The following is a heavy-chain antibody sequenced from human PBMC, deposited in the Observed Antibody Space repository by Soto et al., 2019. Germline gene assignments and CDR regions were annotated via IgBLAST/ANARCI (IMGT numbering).Heavy chain of an antibody. J-gene: IGHJ3*02. D-gene: IGHD2-15*01. CDR1: GGTYSSYA. Sequence: SVKVSCKASGGTYSSYAISWVRQAPGQGLEWMGGIIPIFGTANYAQKFQGRVTITADESTSTAYMELSSLRSEDTAVYYCARPQVVVAATDAFDIWGQGTMVTASS. V-gene: IGHV1-69*13. CDR2: IIPIFGTA. CDR3: ARPQVVVAATDAFDI.